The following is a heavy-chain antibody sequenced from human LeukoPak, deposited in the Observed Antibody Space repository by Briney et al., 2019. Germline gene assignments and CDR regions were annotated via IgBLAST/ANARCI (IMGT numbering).Heavy chain of an antibody. CDR3: VRGGVGIAGPDY. Sequence: AGSLRLSCAASGFTFTTYWMYWVRQPPGKGLMWVSRINSDASTTTYADFVKGRFTISRDNAKSTLYLQMNSLRAEDTAVYYCVRGGVGIAGPDYWGQGTLVTVSS. J-gene: IGHJ4*02. V-gene: IGHV3-74*01. CDR2: INSDASTT. D-gene: IGHD1-26*01. CDR1: GFTFTTYW.